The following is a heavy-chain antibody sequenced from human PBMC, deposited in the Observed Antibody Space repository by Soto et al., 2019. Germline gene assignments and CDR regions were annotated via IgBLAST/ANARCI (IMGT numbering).Heavy chain of an antibody. V-gene: IGHV1-46*01. D-gene: IGHD6-19*01. Sequence: QVQLVQSGAEVKKPGASVKVSCKASGYTFTSYYMHWVRQAPGQGLEWMGIINPSGGSTSYAQKYQSRVTMTRDTSTSTVYMELSSLRSEDTAVEYCARNPAAVAGGYWGQGTLVTVSS. CDR2: INPSGGST. J-gene: IGHJ4*02. CDR1: GYTFTSYY. CDR3: ARNPAAVAGGY.